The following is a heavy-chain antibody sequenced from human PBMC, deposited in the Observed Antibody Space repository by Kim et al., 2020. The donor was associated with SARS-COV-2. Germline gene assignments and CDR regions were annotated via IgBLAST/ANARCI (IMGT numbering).Heavy chain of an antibody. J-gene: IGHJ5*02. V-gene: IGHV1-3*01. Sequence: QGRVTITRDTSASTAYMELSSLRSEDTAVYYCARDPLALVRGVSNWFDPWGQGTLVTVSS. CDR3: ARDPLALVRGVSNWFDP. D-gene: IGHD3-10*01.